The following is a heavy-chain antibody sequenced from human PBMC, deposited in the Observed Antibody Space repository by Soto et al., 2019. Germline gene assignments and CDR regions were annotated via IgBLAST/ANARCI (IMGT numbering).Heavy chain of an antibody. CDR2: VYHTGNT. J-gene: IGHJ4*02. CDR1: GVSITSYY. D-gene: IGHD1-20*01. CDR3: AREQYNWKL. V-gene: IGHV4-59*01. Sequence: SETLSLTCSVSGVSITSYYWTWIRHPPGKGLGWIGYVYHTGNTYYNPSLKSRVTISLDTSKNQVSLRLRSVTAADTAVYYCAREQYNWKLWGQGTLVTVSS.